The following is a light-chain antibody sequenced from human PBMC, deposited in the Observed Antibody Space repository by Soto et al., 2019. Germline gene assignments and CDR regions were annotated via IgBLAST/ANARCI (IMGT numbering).Light chain of an antibody. CDR3: KQYNSYSAFT. CDR1: QSISSW. Sequence: DIQMTQSPSSLLASGGDRVTVTYRASQSISSWLAWYQQKPGKAPKLLIYDASSLESGVPSRFSGSGSGTEFSLTISSLQPDDFATYYCKQYNSYSAFTFGPGTKVDIK. CDR2: DAS. V-gene: IGKV1-5*01. J-gene: IGKJ3*01.